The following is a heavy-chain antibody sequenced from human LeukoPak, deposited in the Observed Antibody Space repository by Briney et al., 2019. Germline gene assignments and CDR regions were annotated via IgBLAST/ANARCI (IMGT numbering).Heavy chain of an antibody. Sequence: SVKVSCKASGGTFSSYAISWVRQAPGQGLEWMEGIIPIFGTANYAQKFQGRVTITADKSTSTAYMELSSLRSEDTAVYYCTLGAPYYYYGMDVWGKGTTVTVSS. D-gene: IGHD3-16*01. V-gene: IGHV1-69*06. CDR3: TLGAPYYYYGMDV. J-gene: IGHJ6*04. CDR2: IIPIFGTA. CDR1: GGTFSSYA.